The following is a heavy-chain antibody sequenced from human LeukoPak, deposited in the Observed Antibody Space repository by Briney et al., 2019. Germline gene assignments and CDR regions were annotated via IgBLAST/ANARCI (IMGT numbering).Heavy chain of an antibody. D-gene: IGHD2-21*02. CDR3: TSWGDTTAEYFQR. J-gene: IGHJ1*01. CDR2: INPDGRDT. CDR1: GFTFNRCW. Sequence: GGPLRLSCVVSGFTFNRCWMNWVRQAPGKGLEWVAHINPDGRDTYYVDSVKGRFTISRDNAQNSMYLQMNSLRVEDTAVYYCTSWGDTTAEYFQRRGQGTLVTVSS. V-gene: IGHV3-7*01.